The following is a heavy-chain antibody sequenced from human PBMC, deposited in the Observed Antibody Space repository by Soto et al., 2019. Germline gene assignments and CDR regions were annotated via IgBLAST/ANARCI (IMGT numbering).Heavy chain of an antibody. Sequence: QVHLVQSGAEVKQPGSSVKVSCKASGGTFSTHTITWLRQAPGQDPEWLGRILPVLNIANYAQKFQGRITIPADKSTTTAFMELSRLRSDDTAAYYCAMTYNPNIDPAMDFFDFWGQGTLVTDSS. J-gene: IGHJ4*02. CDR3: AMTYNPNIDPAMDFFDF. D-gene: IGHD2-2*01. CDR1: GGTFSTHT. CDR2: ILPVLNIA. V-gene: IGHV1-69*02.